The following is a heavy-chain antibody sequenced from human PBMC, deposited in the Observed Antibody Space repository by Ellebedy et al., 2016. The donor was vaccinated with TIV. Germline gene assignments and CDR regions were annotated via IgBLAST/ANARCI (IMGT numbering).Heavy chain of an antibody. CDR3: ARTVRLVGVTSGAFDV. D-gene: IGHD1-26*01. CDR2: MFSNDEK. V-gene: IGHV2-26*02. Sequence: SGPTLVXPTETLTLTCTVSGFSLNNARMGVSWIRQPPGKALEWLAHMFSNDEKFYITSLRTRLTISKDTSKSQVVLTMTNMDPVDTGTYYCARTVRLVGVTSGAFDVWGQGTVVTVSS. J-gene: IGHJ3*01. CDR1: GFSLNNARMG.